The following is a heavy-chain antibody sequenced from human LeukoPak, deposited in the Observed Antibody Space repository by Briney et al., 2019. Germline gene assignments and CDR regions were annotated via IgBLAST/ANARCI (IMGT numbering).Heavy chain of an antibody. CDR2: INHSGST. J-gene: IGHJ4*02. CDR3: ARGSTSAIVN. V-gene: IGHV4-34*01. Sequence: SETLSLTCAVYGGSFSGYYWSWIRQPPGKGLEWIGEINHSGSTNYNPSLKSRVTISVDTSKNQFSLKLSSVTAADTAVYYCARGSTSAIVNWGQGTLVTVSS. D-gene: IGHD2-21*02. CDR1: GGSFSGYY.